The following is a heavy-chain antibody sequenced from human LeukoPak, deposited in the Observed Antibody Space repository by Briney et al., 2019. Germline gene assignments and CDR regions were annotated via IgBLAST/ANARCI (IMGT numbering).Heavy chain of an antibody. Sequence: GGSLRLSCAASGFTISDYYMSWVRQAPGKGLEYVSYISGSGSGINYADSVKGRLTISRDNAKNSLYLQMNSLREEDTAVYYCARTARTVDYWGQGTLVTVSS. CDR3: ARTARTVDY. J-gene: IGHJ4*02. CDR1: GFTISDYY. V-gene: IGHV3-11*04. D-gene: IGHD5-18*01. CDR2: ISGSGSGI.